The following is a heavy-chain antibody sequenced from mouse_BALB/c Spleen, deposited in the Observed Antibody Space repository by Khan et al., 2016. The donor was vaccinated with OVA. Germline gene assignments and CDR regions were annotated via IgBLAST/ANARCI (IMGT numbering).Heavy chain of an antibody. Sequence: EVKLQESGPGLVKPSQSLSLTCSVTGYSITSGYYWTWIRQFPGNKLEWMGYIPYAGSNNYNPSLKNRTSITRDTSKNPFFLQCSSVTTEDTATYYCARGGRWFDYWGQGTLVTVSA. J-gene: IGHJ3*01. V-gene: IGHV3-6*02. CDR3: ARGGRWFDY. CDR2: IPYAGSN. CDR1: GYSITSGYY.